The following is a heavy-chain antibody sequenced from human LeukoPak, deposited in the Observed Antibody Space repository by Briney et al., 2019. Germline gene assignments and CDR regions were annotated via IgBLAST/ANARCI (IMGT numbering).Heavy chain of an antibody. V-gene: IGHV1-46*03. CDR3: ARDTDYSDYRRNAFDI. Sequence: ASVKVSCKASGYTFTSYYMHWVRQAPGQGLEWMGIINPSGGSTSYAQKFQGRVTMTRDTSTSTVYMELSSLRSEDTAVYYCARDTDYSDYRRNAFDIWGQGTMVTVSS. D-gene: IGHD4-11*01. CDR2: INPSGGST. J-gene: IGHJ3*02. CDR1: GYTFTSYY.